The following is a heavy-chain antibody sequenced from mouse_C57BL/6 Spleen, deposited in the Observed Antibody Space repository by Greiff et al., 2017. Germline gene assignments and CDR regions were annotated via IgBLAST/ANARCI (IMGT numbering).Heavy chain of an antibody. V-gene: IGHV3-6*01. Sequence: EVHLVASGPGLVKPSQSLSLTCSVTGYSITSGYYWNWIRQFPGNKLEWMGYISYDGSNNYIPSLKNRISITRDTSKNQFFLKLNSVTTEDTATYYCARTYYYCSNWDFGVWGTETTVTVSS. CDR1: GYSITSGYY. CDR3: ARTYYYCSNWDFGV. D-gene: IGHD1-1*01. CDR2: ISYDGSN. J-gene: IGHJ1*03.